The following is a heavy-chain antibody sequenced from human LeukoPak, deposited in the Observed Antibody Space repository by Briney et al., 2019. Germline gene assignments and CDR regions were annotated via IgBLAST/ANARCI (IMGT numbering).Heavy chain of an antibody. Sequence: HPGGSLRLSCAASGFTFSSYAMSWVRQAPGKGLEWVSAISGSGGSTYYADSVKGRFTISRDNSKNTLYLQMNSLRAEDTAVYYCAKARQYSSGWPTALGYFQHWGQGTLVTVSS. CDR1: GFTFSSYA. D-gene: IGHD6-19*01. J-gene: IGHJ1*01. V-gene: IGHV3-23*01. CDR3: AKARQYSSGWPTALGYFQH. CDR2: ISGSGGST.